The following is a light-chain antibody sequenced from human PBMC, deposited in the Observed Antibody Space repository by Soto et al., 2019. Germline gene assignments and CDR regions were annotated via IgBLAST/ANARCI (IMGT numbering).Light chain of an antibody. Sequence: QSVLTQPPSVSGAPGQRVTISCTGSSSNIGAGYDVHWYQQLPGTAPKLLIYGNSNRPSGVPDRFSGSKSGTSASLAITGLQAEDEADYYCQSYDSSFEVFGTGTKLTDL. J-gene: IGLJ1*01. CDR3: QSYDSSFEV. V-gene: IGLV1-40*01. CDR1: SSNIGAGYD. CDR2: GNS.